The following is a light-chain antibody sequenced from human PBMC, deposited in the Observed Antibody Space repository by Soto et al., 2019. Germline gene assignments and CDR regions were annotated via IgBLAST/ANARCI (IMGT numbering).Light chain of an antibody. V-gene: IGLV2-14*01. CDR2: EVR. CDR1: RSNIGGYNY. J-gene: IGLJ2*01. CDR3: RSFTSRSTPV. Sequence: SVLTQPASLSGSPGQSITISCTGTRSNIGGYNYVSWYQQYPGKVPKLIIYEVRTRPSVVSDRFSGSKSGNTASLTISGLQTEDEADYYCRSFTSRSTPVFGGGTKLTVL.